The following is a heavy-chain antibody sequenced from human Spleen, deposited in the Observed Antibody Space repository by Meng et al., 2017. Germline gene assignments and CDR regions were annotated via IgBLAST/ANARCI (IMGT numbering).Heavy chain of an antibody. CDR3: ARERYGGGYFDY. J-gene: IGHJ4*02. V-gene: IGHV3-66*02. CDR1: GFTVSSSY. D-gene: IGHD4-23*01. Sequence: GESLKISCAASGFTVSSSYMSWVRQAPGKGLEWVSDIYSGGSTYYADSVKGRFTISRDNSKNTVYLQMNSLRAEDTAVYYCARERYGGGYFDYWGQGTLVTVSS. CDR2: IYSGGST.